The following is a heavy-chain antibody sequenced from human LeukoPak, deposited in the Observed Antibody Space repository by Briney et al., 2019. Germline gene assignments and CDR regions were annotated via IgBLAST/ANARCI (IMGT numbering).Heavy chain of an antibody. J-gene: IGHJ4*02. Sequence: GGSLRLSCAASGVTFSSYEMNWVRQAPGKGLDWDSYISSSGSTIYYADSVKGRFTISRDNAKNSLYLQMNSLRAEDTAVYYCARDRVRIQLWPTFDYWGQGTLVTVSS. V-gene: IGHV3-48*03. D-gene: IGHD5-18*01. CDR2: ISSSGSTI. CDR3: ARDRVRIQLWPTFDY. CDR1: GVTFSSYE.